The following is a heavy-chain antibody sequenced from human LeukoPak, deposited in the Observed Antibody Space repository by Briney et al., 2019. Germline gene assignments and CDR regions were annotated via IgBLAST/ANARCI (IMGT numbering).Heavy chain of an antibody. CDR3: ARDRHRRHYYDSSLHPPLDY. Sequence: ASVKVSCKASGYTFTNYGFSWVRQAPGQGLEWMGWISAYNGHTNYAQKLQGRVTMTTDTSTSTAYMDLRSLRSDDTAVYYCARDRHRRHYYDSSLHPPLDYWGQGTLVTVSS. CDR1: GYTFTNYG. J-gene: IGHJ4*02. D-gene: IGHD3-22*01. CDR2: ISAYNGHT. V-gene: IGHV1-18*01.